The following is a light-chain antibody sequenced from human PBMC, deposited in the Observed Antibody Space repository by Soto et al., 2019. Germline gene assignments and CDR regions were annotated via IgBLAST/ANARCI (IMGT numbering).Light chain of an antibody. Sequence: DIVVTQTPGTLSLSPGERATLSCRASQSLSSSYLAWYQQKPGQAPRLLIYGASTRATGIPARFSGSGSGTEFTLTISSLQSEDFAVYYCQQYNNWPPITFGQGTRLEIK. CDR1: QSLSSSY. J-gene: IGKJ5*01. CDR2: GAS. V-gene: IGKV3-15*01. CDR3: QQYNNWPPIT.